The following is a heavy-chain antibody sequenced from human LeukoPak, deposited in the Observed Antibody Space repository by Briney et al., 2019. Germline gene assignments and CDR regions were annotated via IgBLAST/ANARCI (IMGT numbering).Heavy chain of an antibody. CDR2: IQSKTDGGTT. Sequence: PGGSLRLSCEASGFIFTNAWMSWVRQAPGKGLEWVGRIQSKTDGGTTEYAAPVKGRFTISRDDSRNTQYLQMNNLIIEDTALYYCSTRVAGGGYMAYWGQGTQVTVSS. CDR1: GFIFTNAW. J-gene: IGHJ4*02. D-gene: IGHD3-22*01. CDR3: STRVAGGGYMAY. V-gene: IGHV3-15*01.